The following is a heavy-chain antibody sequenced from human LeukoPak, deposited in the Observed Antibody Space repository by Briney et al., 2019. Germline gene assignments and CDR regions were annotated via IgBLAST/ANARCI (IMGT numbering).Heavy chain of an antibody. CDR2: INSDGSST. V-gene: IGHV3-74*01. CDR3: AKVRYASSSWYYFDY. D-gene: IGHD6-13*01. J-gene: IGHJ4*02. CDR1: GFTFSSYW. Sequence: GGSLRLSCAASGFTFSSYWMHWVRQAPGKGLVWVSRINSDGSSTSYADSVKGRFTISRDNAKNTLYLQMNSLRAEDTAVYYCAKVRYASSSWYYFDYWGQGTLVTVSS.